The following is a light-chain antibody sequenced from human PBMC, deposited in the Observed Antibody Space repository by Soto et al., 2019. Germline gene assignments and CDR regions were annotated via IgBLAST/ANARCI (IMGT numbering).Light chain of an antibody. CDR1: QTISHW. J-gene: IGKJ5*01. Sequence: DIHLTQSPSTLSASVGDRFTITCRASQTISHWLAWYQQKPGKAPNLLIYDASTLMSGVPSRFSGSGSGTEFTLTISSLQPGDFATYYCQQSETYPLTFGQGTRLEIK. V-gene: IGKV1-5*01. CDR3: QQSETYPLT. CDR2: DAS.